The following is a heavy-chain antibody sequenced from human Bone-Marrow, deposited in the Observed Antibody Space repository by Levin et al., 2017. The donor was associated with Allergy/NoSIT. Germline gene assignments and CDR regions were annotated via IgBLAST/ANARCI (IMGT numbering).Heavy chain of an antibody. CDR2: ISGGGGSI. Sequence: PGGSLRLSCAASGFTFSSYAMSWVRQAPGKGLEWLSAISGGGGSIFYADSVRGRFTISRDNSKNTLYLQVNSLRAEDTAIYYCAKHYGSGTYYNYLDCWGQGTLVTVSS. V-gene: IGHV3-23*01. CDR3: AKHYGSGTYYNYLDC. D-gene: IGHD3-10*01. CDR1: GFTFSSYA. J-gene: IGHJ4*02.